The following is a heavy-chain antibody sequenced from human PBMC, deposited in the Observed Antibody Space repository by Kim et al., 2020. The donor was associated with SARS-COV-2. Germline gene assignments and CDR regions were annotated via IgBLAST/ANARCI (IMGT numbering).Heavy chain of an antibody. D-gene: IGHD2-2*01. J-gene: IGHJ6*02. CDR2: IRSTIYGGTT. Sequence: GGSLRLSCLSSGFTFREFPMAWVRQAPGKGLEWIGFIRSTIYGGTTEYAASVRGRFIISRDDSKNIAHLQMNSVKTEDTGVYYCVRVDCSSVSGYGDDYRNYYGMDVWGQGTTVIVSS. CDR3: VRVDCSSVSGYGDDYRNYYGMDV. CDR1: GFTFREFP. V-gene: IGHV3-49*04.